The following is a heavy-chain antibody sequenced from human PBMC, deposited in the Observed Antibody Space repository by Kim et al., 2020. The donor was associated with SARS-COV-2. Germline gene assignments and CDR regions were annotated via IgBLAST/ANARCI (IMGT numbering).Heavy chain of an antibody. CDR3: AKHDGNGYTFGC. V-gene: IGHV3-23*01. CDR2: ISGSGASP. CDR1: GFMFSGYA. D-gene: IGHD5-12*01. J-gene: IGHJ4*02. Sequence: GGSLRLSCAASGFMFSGYAMNWVRQAPGKGLESVSTISGSGASPYYADSVTGRFTISRDNSKQTIYLQMDSLRVEDTAVYYCAKHDGNGYTFGCWGQGTLLTVS.